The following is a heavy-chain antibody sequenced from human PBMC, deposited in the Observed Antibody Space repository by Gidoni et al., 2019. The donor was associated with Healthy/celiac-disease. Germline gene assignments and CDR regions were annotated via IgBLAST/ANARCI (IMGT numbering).Heavy chain of an antibody. D-gene: IGHD3-22*01. CDR2: IDYSGST. Sequence: QVQLQESGPGLVKPSETLSLTCTVSGGSISSYSWSWIRQPPGKGLEWIGYIDYSGSTNYHPSLKSRVTISVDTSKNQFALKLSSVTAADTAVDYCARDRGDDSSYEFDYWGQGTLVTVSS. V-gene: IGHV4-59*01. CDR3: ARDRGDDSSYEFDY. J-gene: IGHJ4*02. CDR1: GGSISSYS.